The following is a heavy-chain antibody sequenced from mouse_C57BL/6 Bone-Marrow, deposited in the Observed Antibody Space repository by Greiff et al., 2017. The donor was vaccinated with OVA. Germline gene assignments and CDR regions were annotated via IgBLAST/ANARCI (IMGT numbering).Heavy chain of an antibody. CDR3: AREGTAQATWAY. Sequence: QVQLKESGPELVKPGASVKISCKASGYTFTDYYINWVKQRPGQGLEWIGWIFPGSGSTYYNEKFKGKATLTVDKSSSTAYMLLSSLTSEDSAVYFCAREGTAQATWAYWGQGTLVTVSA. J-gene: IGHJ3*01. CDR2: IFPGSGST. CDR1: GYTFTDYY. V-gene: IGHV1-75*01. D-gene: IGHD3-2*02.